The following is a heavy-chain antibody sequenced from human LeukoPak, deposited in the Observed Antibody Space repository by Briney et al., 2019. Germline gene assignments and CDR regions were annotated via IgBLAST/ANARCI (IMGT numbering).Heavy chain of an antibody. CDR1: GYTFTGYF. CDR2: INPNSGGT. J-gene: IGHJ3*02. CDR3: AREAAPSPNAFDI. Sequence: GASVKVSCKASGYTFTGYFIHWVRQAPGQGLEWMGWINPNSGGTNYAQNFQGRVTMTRDTSISTVYMDLSRLRSDDTAVYYCAREAAPSPNAFDIWGQGTVVTVSS. V-gene: IGHV1-2*02. D-gene: IGHD6-13*01.